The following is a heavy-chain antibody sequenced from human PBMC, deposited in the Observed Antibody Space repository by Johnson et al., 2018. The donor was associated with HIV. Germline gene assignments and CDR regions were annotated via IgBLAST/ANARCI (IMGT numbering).Heavy chain of an antibody. CDR2: IKSTTDGGTT. CDR3: TGSSSDAFDI. J-gene: IGHJ3*02. CDR1: GFTFNNAW. V-gene: IGHV3-15*07. D-gene: IGHD6-13*01. Sequence: VQLVESGGGLVKPGGSLRLSCAASGFTFNNAWMNWVRQTPGKGLEWVGRIKSTTDGGTTDYAAPVKGRFTISRDDSKNTLYLQMNSLKTEDTAVYYCTGSSSDAFDIWGQGTMVTVSS.